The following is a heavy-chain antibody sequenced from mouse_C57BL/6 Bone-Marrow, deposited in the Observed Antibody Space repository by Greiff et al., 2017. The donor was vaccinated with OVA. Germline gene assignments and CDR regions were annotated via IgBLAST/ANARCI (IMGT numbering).Heavy chain of an antibody. CDR1: GYAFSSSW. D-gene: IGHD2-4*01. V-gene: IGHV1-82*01. CDR2: IYPGDGDT. Sequence: VQLVESGPELVKPGASVKISCKASGYAFSSSWMNWVKQRPGKGLEWIGRIYPGDGDTNYNGKFKGKATLTADKSSSTASMQLSSLTAEDSAVYYGGGRYEDDDGGGYFEVWGTGTTVTVSS. J-gene: IGHJ1*03. CDR3: GGRYEDDDGGGYFEV.